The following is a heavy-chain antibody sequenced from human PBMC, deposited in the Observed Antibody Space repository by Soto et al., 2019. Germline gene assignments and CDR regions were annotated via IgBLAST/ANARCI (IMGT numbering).Heavy chain of an antibody. V-gene: IGHV3-23*01. CDR1: GFTFSSFA. J-gene: IGHJ4*02. Sequence: EVQLLESGGGLVQPGGSLRLSCAASGFTFSSFAMTWVRQAPGKGLEWVSALTPGGETTHYLDSVKGRFTISRDNAKNTLYLQMNSLTAADTAVYYCAKDSPVSGNYQDLEYWGQGTLVTVSS. D-gene: IGHD1-26*01. CDR2: LTPGGETT. CDR3: AKDSPVSGNYQDLEY.